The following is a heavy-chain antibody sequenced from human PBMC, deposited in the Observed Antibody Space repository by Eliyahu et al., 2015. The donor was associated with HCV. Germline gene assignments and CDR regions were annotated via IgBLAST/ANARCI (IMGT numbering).Heavy chain of an antibody. V-gene: IGHV2-5*02. Sequence: QITLKESGPTLVEPTQTLTLTCTFSGFSLSTSGVGVGWIRQPPGKALEWLALIYWDDDKRYSPSVKSRLTITKDTSKNQVILTMTDMDPGDTATYYCAHRGTVLRGLPNWFDPWGQGILVTVSS. CDR2: IYWDDDK. D-gene: IGHD3-10*01. CDR3: AHRGTVLRGLPNWFDP. CDR1: GFSLSTSGVG. J-gene: IGHJ5*02.